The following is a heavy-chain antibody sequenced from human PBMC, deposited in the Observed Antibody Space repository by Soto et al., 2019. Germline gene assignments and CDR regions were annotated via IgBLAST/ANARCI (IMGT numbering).Heavy chain of an antibody. Sequence: PSETLSLTCTVSGGSISSYYWSWIRQPPGKGLEWIGYIYYSGSTNYNPSLKSRVTISVDTSKNQFSLKLSSVTAADTAVYYCASPYCGGDCHSDDCGKGTLVPVSS. CDR3: ASPYCGGDCHSDD. J-gene: IGHJ4*02. CDR2: IYYSGST. CDR1: GGSISSYY. D-gene: IGHD2-21*02. V-gene: IGHV4-59*01.